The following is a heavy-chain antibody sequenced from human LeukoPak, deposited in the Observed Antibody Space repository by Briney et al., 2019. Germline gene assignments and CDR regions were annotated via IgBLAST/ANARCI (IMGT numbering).Heavy chain of an antibody. D-gene: IGHD4-17*01. CDR2: IYHSGST. Sequence: SETLSLTCAVSVGSISSGGYSWSWIRQPPGKGLECIGYIYHSGSTYYNPSRKSRVTISVDRSKNQFSMKLSSVTAADTAVYYCARFGGGYGDYRIDDWGQATLVTASS. J-gene: IGHJ4*02. V-gene: IGHV4-30-2*01. CDR1: VGSISSGGYS. CDR3: ARFGGGYGDYRIDD.